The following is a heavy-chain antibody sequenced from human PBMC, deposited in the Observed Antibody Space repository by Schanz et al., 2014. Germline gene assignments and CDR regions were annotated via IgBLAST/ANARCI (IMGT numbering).Heavy chain of an antibody. Sequence: QVQLVQSGAEVKKPGASVKVSCTASGYTFTGHYMHWVRQAPGQGLEWMGWISTSNGNTNYIQKLQGRVTMTTDTSTSTAYMELRSLRSDDTAVYYCARVQDDILTGSEYYYGMDVWGQGTTXTVSS. D-gene: IGHD3-9*01. CDR3: ARVQDDILTGSEYYYGMDV. CDR1: GYTFTGHY. CDR2: ISTSNGNT. J-gene: IGHJ6*02. V-gene: IGHV1-18*04.